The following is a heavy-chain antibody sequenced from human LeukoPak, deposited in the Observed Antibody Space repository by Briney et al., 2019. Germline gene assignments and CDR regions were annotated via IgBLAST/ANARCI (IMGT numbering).Heavy chain of an antibody. J-gene: IGHJ5*02. Sequence: SETLSLTCAVYGGSFSGYYWSWIRQPAGKGLEWIGRIYTSGSTNYNPSLKSRVTMSVDTSKNQFSLKLSSVTAADTAVYYCARAGYSSSSSTLFDPWGQGTLVTVSS. V-gene: IGHV4-59*10. D-gene: IGHD6-13*01. CDR2: IYTSGST. CDR1: GGSFSGYY. CDR3: ARAGYSSSSSTLFDP.